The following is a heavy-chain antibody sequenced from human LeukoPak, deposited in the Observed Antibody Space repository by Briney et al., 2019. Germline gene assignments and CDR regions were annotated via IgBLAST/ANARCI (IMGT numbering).Heavy chain of an antibody. Sequence: GGSLRLSCTVSGFTVSSNSMSWVRQAPGKGLEWVSFIYSDNTHYSDSVKGRFTISRDNSKNTLYLQMNSLRAEDTAVYYCAKVVRRHFDWLLYYFDYWGQGTLVTVSS. CDR3: AKVVRRHFDWLLYYFDY. CDR1: GFTVSSNS. CDR2: IYSDNT. D-gene: IGHD3-9*01. J-gene: IGHJ4*02. V-gene: IGHV3-53*01.